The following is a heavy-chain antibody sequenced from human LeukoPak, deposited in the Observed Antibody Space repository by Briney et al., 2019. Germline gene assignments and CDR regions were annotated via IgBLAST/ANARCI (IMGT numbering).Heavy chain of an antibody. CDR2: IWYDGSNK. J-gene: IGHJ5*02. D-gene: IGHD3-10*01. Sequence: GGSLRLSCAASGFTFSSYGMPWVRQAPGKGLEWVAVIWYDGSNKYYADSVKGRFTISRDNFKNTLYLQMNSLRAEDTAVYYCARDYGSGRSRWVDPWGQGTLVTVSS. V-gene: IGHV3-33*01. CDR3: ARDYGSGRSRWVDP. CDR1: GFTFSSYG.